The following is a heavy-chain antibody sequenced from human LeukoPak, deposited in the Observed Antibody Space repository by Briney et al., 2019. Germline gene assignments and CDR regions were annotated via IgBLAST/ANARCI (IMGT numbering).Heavy chain of an antibody. CDR2: IYSSGST. J-gene: IGHJ4*02. CDR3: ARDHYYDSSGYYYGIDY. D-gene: IGHD3-22*01. Sequence: SSETLSLTCTVSGGSINSYYWSWIRQPAGKSLEWIGRIYSSGSTDYNPSLMSRVTISVDTSKNQFSLKLSSVTAADTAVYYCARDHYYDSSGYYYGIDYWGQGTLVTVSS. CDR1: GGSINSYY. V-gene: IGHV4-4*07.